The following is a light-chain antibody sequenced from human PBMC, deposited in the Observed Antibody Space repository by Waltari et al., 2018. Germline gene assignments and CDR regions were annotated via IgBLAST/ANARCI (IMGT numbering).Light chain of an antibody. CDR2: EVS. CDR1: SSDVGGYNH. J-gene: IGLJ2*01. CDR3: SSYAGSNNLV. Sequence: QSALTQPPSASGSLGQSVTISCTGTSSDVGGYNHVSWYQQHPDKAPQLMIYEVSKRPSGVPDRFSGSKSGNTASLTVSGLQGEDEADYYCSSYAGSNNLVFGGGTKLTVL. V-gene: IGLV2-8*01.